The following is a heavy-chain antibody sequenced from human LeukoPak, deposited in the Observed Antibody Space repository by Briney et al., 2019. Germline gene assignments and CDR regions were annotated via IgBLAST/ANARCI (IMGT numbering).Heavy chain of an antibody. CDR2: IYPGDSDT. J-gene: IGHJ5*02. V-gene: IGHV5-51*01. CDR1: GHSFTSYW. Sequence: GESLKISCKGSGHSFTSYWIGWVRQMPGKGLEWMGIIYPGDSDTRYSPSFEGQVTISVDKSITTAFLQWSSLKASDSAMYYCVSGSGWFDLWGQGTQVTVSS. D-gene: IGHD1-1*01. CDR3: VSGSGWFDL.